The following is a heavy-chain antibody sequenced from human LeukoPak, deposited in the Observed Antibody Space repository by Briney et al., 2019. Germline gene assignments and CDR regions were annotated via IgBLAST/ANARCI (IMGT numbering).Heavy chain of an antibody. J-gene: IGHJ4*02. Sequence: PGGSLRLSCATSGFIFSNAWMSWVRQAPGKGLEWVGHSESKVDGGTPDYAAPVKGRFIISRDDSRSTLYLQMNSLKTEDTAVYYCTTHRDYSSGFNFGYWGQGALVTVSS. CDR3: TTHRDYSSGFNFGY. V-gene: IGHV3-15*04. D-gene: IGHD6-19*01. CDR2: SESKVDGGTP. CDR1: GFIFSNAW.